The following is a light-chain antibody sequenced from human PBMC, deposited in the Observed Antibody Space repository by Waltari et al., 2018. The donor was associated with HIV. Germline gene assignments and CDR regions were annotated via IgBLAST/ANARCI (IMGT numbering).Light chain of an antibody. CDR1: QSVTSGY. CDR2: STS. Sequence: IVLTQSPGTLSLSPGERATLSCRARQSVTSGYLAWYQQKPGQAPRLLIYSTSKRATGIPDRFSVSGSGTDFSITIDKLEPEDFGVYWCQQYGSSPYTFGRGTILEL. J-gene: IGKJ2*01. CDR3: QQYGSSPYT. V-gene: IGKV3-20*01.